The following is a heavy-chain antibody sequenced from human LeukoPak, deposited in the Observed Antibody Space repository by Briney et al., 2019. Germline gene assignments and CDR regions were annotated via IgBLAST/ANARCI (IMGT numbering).Heavy chain of an antibody. Sequence: PGRSLRLSCAASGFTFDDYAMHWVRQAPGKGLEWVSGISWNSGNIGYADSVKGRFTISRDNAKNSLYLEMTSLRVEDTALYYCANLHGDYRDYWGQGILVTVSS. J-gene: IGHJ4*02. CDR1: GFTFDDYA. CDR2: ISWNSGNI. CDR3: ANLHGDYRDY. D-gene: IGHD4-17*01. V-gene: IGHV3-9*01.